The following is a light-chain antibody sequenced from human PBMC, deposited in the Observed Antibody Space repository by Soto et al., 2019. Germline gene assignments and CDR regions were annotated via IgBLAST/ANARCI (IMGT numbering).Light chain of an antibody. CDR1: QMVGDNY. CDR2: GAS. Sequence: EIVLTHSPGTLSLSPGERATLSCRASQMVGDNYLAWYQQKPGQAPRLVVYGASSRATGVPDRFSASGSGTDFTLTISSLEPEDFAVYYCQQYAKAPLTFGQGTKVDIK. J-gene: IGKJ1*01. V-gene: IGKV3-20*01. CDR3: QQYAKAPLT.